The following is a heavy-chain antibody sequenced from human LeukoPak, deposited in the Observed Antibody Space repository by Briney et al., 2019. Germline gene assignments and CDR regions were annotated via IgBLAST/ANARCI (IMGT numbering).Heavy chain of an antibody. CDR1: GFTFSDYY. CDR3: AREGHTTGWPPFDF. CDR2: ISTSSSYR. V-gene: IGHV3-11*06. J-gene: IGHJ4*02. D-gene: IGHD2/OR15-2a*01. Sequence: GGSLRLSCAASGFTFSDYYMSWIRQAPGKGLEWVSYISTSSSYRNYADSVRGRFTISRDNAKNSLYLQMNSLRAEDTAVYYCAREGHTTGWPPFDFWGQGTLVTVSS.